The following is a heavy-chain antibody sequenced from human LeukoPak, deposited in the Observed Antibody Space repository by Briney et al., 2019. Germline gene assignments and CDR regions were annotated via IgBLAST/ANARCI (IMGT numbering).Heavy chain of an antibody. J-gene: IGHJ4*02. Sequence: GGSLRLSCAASGFTFSNDWMSWVRQAPGKGLEWVGRINSKTGGGKTEYAAPVKGTFTISRNDSKNTLNLQMNSQKTEHTAVYYCTTEYYYDSSFDYWGQGTLVTVSS. CDR1: GFTFSNDW. D-gene: IGHD3-22*01. CDR2: INSKTGGGKT. V-gene: IGHV3-15*01. CDR3: TTEYYYDSSFDY.